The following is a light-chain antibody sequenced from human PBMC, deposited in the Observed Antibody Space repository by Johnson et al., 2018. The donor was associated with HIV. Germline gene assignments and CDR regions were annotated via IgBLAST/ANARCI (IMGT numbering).Light chain of an antibody. CDR2: DNN. CDR3: GTWDSSLSAHNYV. CDR1: SSNIGNNY. J-gene: IGLJ1*01. Sequence: VLTQPPSVSAAPGQKVTISCSGSSSNIGNNYVSWYQQLPGTAPKLLIYDNNKRPSGIPDRFSGSKSGTSATLGITGLQTGDEADYYCGTWDSSLSAHNYVFGTGTKVTGL. V-gene: IGLV1-51*01.